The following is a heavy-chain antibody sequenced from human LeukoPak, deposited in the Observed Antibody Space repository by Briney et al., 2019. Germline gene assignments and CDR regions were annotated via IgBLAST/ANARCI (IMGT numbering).Heavy chain of an antibody. J-gene: IGHJ4*02. Sequence: GGSLRLSCAASGFTFSSYSMNWVRQAPGKGLEWVSSISSSSSYIYYADSVKGRFTISRDNAKNSLYLQMNSLRAEDTAVYYCALYYYDSSGYYREDYWGQGTLVTVSS. V-gene: IGHV3-21*01. D-gene: IGHD3-22*01. CDR2: ISSSSSYI. CDR3: ALYYYDSSGYYREDY. CDR1: GFTFSSYS.